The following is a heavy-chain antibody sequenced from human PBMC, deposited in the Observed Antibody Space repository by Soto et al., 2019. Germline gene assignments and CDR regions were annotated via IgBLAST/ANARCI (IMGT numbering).Heavy chain of an antibody. V-gene: IGHV3-23*01. CDR1: TFTFSSYA. CDR3: AKARYYDSTGYLYYFDY. CDR2: ITGSGDYT. D-gene: IGHD3-22*01. Sequence: GGSLRLSCKASTFTFSSYAFNWVRQAPGKGLEWVSSITGSGDYTYYADSVKGRFTISRDNSKNTLYLQMNSLRAEDTAVYYCAKARYYDSTGYLYYFDYWGQGTLVTVSS. J-gene: IGHJ4*02.